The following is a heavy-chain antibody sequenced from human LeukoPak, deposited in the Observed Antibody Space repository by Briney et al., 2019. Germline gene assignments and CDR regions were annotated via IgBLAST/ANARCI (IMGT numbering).Heavy chain of an antibody. J-gene: IGHJ4*02. V-gene: IGHV3-21*01. CDR2: ISSSSSYI. Sequence: GCSLTLSCAPSRFTFTTYNMNWVRQAPANGREWVSSISSSSSYIYYADSVKGRFTISRDNAKNSLYLQMNSLTAEDTALYYCARDSYDSSGYPSFGYWGQGTLVTVSS. CDR1: RFTFTTYN. D-gene: IGHD3-22*01. CDR3: ARDSYDSSGYPSFGY.